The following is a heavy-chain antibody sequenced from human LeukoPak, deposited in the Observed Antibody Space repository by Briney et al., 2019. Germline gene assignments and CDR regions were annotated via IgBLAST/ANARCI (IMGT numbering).Heavy chain of an antibody. Sequence: SETLSLTCTVSGGSISSYYWSWIRQPPGKGLEWIGYIYYSGSTNYNPSLKSRVTISVDTSKNQFSLKLSSVTAADTAVYYCARLLLGSLVIFDYWGQGTLVTVSS. V-gene: IGHV4-59*08. CDR1: GGSISSYY. J-gene: IGHJ4*02. CDR2: IYYSGST. CDR3: ARLLLGSLVIFDY. D-gene: IGHD3-9*01.